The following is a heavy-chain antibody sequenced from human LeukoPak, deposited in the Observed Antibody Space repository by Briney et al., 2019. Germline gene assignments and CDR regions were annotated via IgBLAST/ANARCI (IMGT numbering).Heavy chain of an antibody. V-gene: IGHV3-23*01. CDR3: AKDRSTIFARGRWIDY. D-gene: IGHD3-3*01. CDR2: ISGSGGST. Sequence: PGGSLRLSCAASGFTFSSYAMSWVRQAPGKRLEWVSAISGSGGSTYYADSVKGRFTISRDNSKNTLYLQMNSLRAEDTAVYYCAKDRSTIFARGRWIDYWGQGTLVTVSS. CDR1: GFTFSSYA. J-gene: IGHJ4*02.